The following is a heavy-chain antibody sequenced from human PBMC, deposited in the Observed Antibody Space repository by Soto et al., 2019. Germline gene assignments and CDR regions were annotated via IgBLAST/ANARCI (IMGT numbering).Heavy chain of an antibody. D-gene: IGHD3-10*01. CDR2: MYHSGDS. J-gene: IGHJ4*02. Sequence: SETLSLTCAVSGGSISTDNWWSWVRQPPGKGLEWIGEMYHSGDSNFNPSLKSRVTISVDKSKNQFSMQMASVTAADTALYYCTRASASSMLRGVVINWGRGTQVTVSS. CDR3: TRASASSMLRGVVIN. CDR1: GGSISTDNW. V-gene: IGHV4-4*02.